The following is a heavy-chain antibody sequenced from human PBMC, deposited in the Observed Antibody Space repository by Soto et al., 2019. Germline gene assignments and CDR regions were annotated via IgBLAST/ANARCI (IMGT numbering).Heavy chain of an antibody. CDR2: ISGSGGST. V-gene: IGHV3-23*01. D-gene: IGHD5-12*01. J-gene: IGHJ4*02. Sequence: EVQLLESGGGLVQPGGSLRLSCAASGFTFSSYAMSWVRQAPGKGLEWVSDISGSGGSTYSGDSVKGRFTISRDNSKNTLYLQMNSLRAEDTAVYYCAKDRDRVTTTGLDYWGQGTLVTVSS. CDR3: AKDRDRVTTTGLDY. CDR1: GFTFSSYA.